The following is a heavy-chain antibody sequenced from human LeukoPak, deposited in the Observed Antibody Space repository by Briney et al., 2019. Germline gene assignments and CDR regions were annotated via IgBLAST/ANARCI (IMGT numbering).Heavy chain of an antibody. CDR1: GGSISSGGYS. D-gene: IGHD3-22*01. Sequence: KASETLSLTCAVSGGSISSGGYSWSWIRQPPGKGLEWIGYIYHSGSTYYNPSLKSRVTISVDRSKNQFSLKLSSVTAADTAVYYCARAREAYYDRAFDIWGQGTMVFVSS. V-gene: IGHV4-30-2*01. CDR2: IYHSGST. J-gene: IGHJ3*02. CDR3: ARAREAYYDRAFDI.